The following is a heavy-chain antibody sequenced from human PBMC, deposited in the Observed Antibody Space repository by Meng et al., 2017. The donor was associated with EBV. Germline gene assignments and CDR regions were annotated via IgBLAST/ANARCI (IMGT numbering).Heavy chain of an antibody. V-gene: IGHV1-69*06. CDR1: GGTFSSYA. D-gene: IGHD6-13*01. CDR3: ARAEIAAAGRLDY. Sequence: QVQLVQSGAELQKPGSSVKVSGKSSGGTFSSYAISWVRQAPGQGLEWMGGIIPIFGTANYAQKFQGRVTITADKSTSTAYMELSSLRSEDTAVYYCARAEIAAAGRLDYWGQGTLVTVSS. J-gene: IGHJ4*02. CDR2: IIPIFGTA.